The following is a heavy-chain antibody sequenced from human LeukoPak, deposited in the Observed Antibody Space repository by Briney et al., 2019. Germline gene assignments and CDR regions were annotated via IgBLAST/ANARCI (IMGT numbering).Heavy chain of an antibody. CDR3: AREAVGAALRGFDY. J-gene: IGHJ4*02. V-gene: IGHV3-9*01. CDR2: ITWNSRVK. CDR1: GFTFDNFA. D-gene: IGHD1-26*01. Sequence: SGGSLRLSCAASGFTFDNFAMHWVRQAPGKGLEWVSGITWNSRVKTYTPSVKGRFTISRDNAKNTLYLQMNSLRAEDTAVYYCAREAVGAALRGFDYWGQGTLVTVSS.